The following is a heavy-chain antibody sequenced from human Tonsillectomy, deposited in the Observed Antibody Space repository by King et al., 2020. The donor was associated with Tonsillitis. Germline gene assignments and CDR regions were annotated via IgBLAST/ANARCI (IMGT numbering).Heavy chain of an antibody. CDR1: GDSISSGSYY. J-gene: IGHJ4*02. CDR2: IYTSGST. V-gene: IGHV4-61*02. CDR3: ARVRYYGSGSYYGNYFAY. Sequence: QLQESGPGLVKPSQTLSLTCTVSGDSISSGSYYWSWIRQPAGKGLEWIGRIYTSGSTRYNPSLKSRVTMSLDTSKNQFSLKLSSVTAADTAVYYCARVRYYGSGSYYGNYFAYWGQGTLVTVSS. D-gene: IGHD3-10*01.